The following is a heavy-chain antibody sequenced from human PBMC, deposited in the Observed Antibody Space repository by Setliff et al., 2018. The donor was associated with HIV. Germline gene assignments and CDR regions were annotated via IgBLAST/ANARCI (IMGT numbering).Heavy chain of an antibody. CDR2: IVVGRGNT. J-gene: IGHJ3*02. V-gene: IGHV1-58*02. D-gene: IGHD3-10*01. CDR3: VADPSTSMVRGLILGSTFDI. CDR1: GFTFTDSA. Sequence: SVKVSCKASGFTFTDSAMQWVRQTRGQRLEWIGWIVVGRGNTNYAQQFQGRVTITRDMSTSTAYMELSSLRSEDTAVYYCVADPSTSMVRGLILGSTFDIWGQGTMVTVSS.